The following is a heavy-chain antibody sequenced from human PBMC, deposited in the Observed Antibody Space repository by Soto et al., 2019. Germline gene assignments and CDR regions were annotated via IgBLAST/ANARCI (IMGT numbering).Heavy chain of an antibody. D-gene: IGHD6-19*01. CDR2: ISWNSRTI. V-gene: IGHV3-9*01. CDR3: AKVSYDAIAVAGTLGVLDI. Sequence: EGQLVESGGGLVEPGRSLRLSCAASGFKVDDYSVHWVRQAPGKGLEWVAGISWNSRTIDYADSVKGRFSISRDNAKDSIYLHMNWLRPEDTVLYFGAKVSYDAIAVAGTLGVLDIWGQGTVVTVSS. J-gene: IGHJ3*02. CDR1: GFKVDDYS.